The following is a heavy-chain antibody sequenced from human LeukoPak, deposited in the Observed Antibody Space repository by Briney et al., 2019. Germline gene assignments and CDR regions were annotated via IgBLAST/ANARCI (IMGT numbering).Heavy chain of an antibody. Sequence: PGRSLRLSCAASGFTFSSYAMHWVPQAPGKGLEWVAVISYDGSNKYYADSVKGRFTISRDNSKNTLYLQMNSLRAEDTAVYYCARPLGYCSGGSCYWDAFDIWGQGTMVTVSS. V-gene: IGHV3-30-3*01. CDR1: GFTFSSYA. CDR2: ISYDGSNK. CDR3: ARPLGYCSGGSCYWDAFDI. D-gene: IGHD2-15*01. J-gene: IGHJ3*02.